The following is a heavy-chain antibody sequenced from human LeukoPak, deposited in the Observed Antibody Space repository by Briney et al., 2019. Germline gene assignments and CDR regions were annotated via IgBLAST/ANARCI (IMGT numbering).Heavy chain of an antibody. Sequence: PGGSLRLSCAASGFTFSSYAMSWVRQAPGKGLEWVAVISYDGSNKYYADSVKGRFTISRDNSKNTLYLQMNSLRAEDTAVYYCAKASWDEGLYYYFDYWGQGTLVTVSS. V-gene: IGHV3-30*18. J-gene: IGHJ4*02. CDR3: AKASWDEGLYYYFDY. D-gene: IGHD2-2*01. CDR1: GFTFSSYA. CDR2: ISYDGSNK.